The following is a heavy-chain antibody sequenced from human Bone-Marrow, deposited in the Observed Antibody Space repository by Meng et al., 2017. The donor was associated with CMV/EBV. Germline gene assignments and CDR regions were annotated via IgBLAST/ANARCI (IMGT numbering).Heavy chain of an antibody. Sequence: GESLKISCAASGFTFSSYGMHWVRQAPGKGLEWVAVICYDGSNKYYADSVKGRFTISRDNSKNTLYLQMNSLRAEDTAVYYCAKDGLSYCSSTSCYRGMDVWGQGTTVTVSS. V-gene: IGHV3-33*06. CDR3: AKDGLSYCSSTSCYRGMDV. D-gene: IGHD2-2*01. CDR1: GFTFSSYG. CDR2: ICYDGSNK. J-gene: IGHJ6*02.